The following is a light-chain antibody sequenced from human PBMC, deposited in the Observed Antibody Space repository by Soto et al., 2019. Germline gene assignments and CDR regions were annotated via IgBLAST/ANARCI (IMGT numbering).Light chain of an antibody. V-gene: IGKV3-11*01. J-gene: IGKJ5*01. CDR1: QSISSY. CDR2: GIS. CDR3: QQHGQWPIT. Sequence: SVLTQSPTTLSLSPGGRPTLSCRASQSISSYLAWYQQKHGQAPRIIIYGISKRATDIPDRFSGSGSGTEFTLTISSLQPEDFATYYCQQHGQWPITFGQGTRLEIK.